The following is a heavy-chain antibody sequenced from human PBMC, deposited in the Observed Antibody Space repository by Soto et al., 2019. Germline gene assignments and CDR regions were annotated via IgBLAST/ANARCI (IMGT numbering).Heavy chain of an antibody. CDR2: ISGSGNYT. D-gene: IGHD4-4*01. CDR1: GFTFSTYS. CDR3: AREGVNNYNEYYFDS. Sequence: GGSLKLSCAASGFTFSTYSMNWVRQAPGKGLEWVSSISGSGNYTHYADFLRGRFTISRDNAKTSLYLQMNSLRAEDTAVYYCAREGVNNYNEYYFDSWGQGTVVTVSS. J-gene: IGHJ4*02. V-gene: IGHV3-21*01.